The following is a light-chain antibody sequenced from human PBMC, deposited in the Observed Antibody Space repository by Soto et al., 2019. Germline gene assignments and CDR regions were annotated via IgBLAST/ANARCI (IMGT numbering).Light chain of an antibody. J-gene: IGKJ1*01. CDR2: DAS. V-gene: IGKV1-5*01. CDR3: QQYNNYLWT. CDR1: QNINRW. Sequence: DSQMTQSPSTLSASVGDRVTITCRASQNINRWLAWYRQKPGKAPELLIYDASSLKDGVPSRFSGSGSGTEFTFTISSLQPDDFATYFCQQYNNYLWTFGQGTKVDIK.